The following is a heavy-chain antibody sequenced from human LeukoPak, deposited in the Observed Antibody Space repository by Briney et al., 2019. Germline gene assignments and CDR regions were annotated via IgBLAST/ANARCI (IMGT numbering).Heavy chain of an antibody. D-gene: IGHD6-19*01. CDR2: IRYDGSNK. CDR1: GFTFSTYG. J-gene: IGHJ4*02. CDR3: AKDGPGYSSGWYLDY. V-gene: IGHV3-30*02. Sequence: GGSLRLSCAASGFTFSTYGMHWVRQAPGKGLEWVAFIRYDGSNKYYADSVKGRFTISRDNSKNTLYVQMNSLRAEDTAVYYCAKDGPGYSSGWYLDYWGQGTLVTVSS.